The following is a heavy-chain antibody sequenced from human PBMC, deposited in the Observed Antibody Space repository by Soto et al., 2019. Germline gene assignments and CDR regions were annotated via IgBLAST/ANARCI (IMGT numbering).Heavy chain of an antibody. CDR2: IYDSESA. CDR1: GESISSGGYY. CDR3: ARASSSSSAADY. V-gene: IGHV4-31*03. D-gene: IGHD6-6*01. Sequence: QVQLQESGPGLVKASQTLSLICNVSGESISSGGYYWSWIRHHPGKGLEWIGYIYDSESAYYNPSLKSRFTISMDTSKNHFAMKLSSVTAADTAVYYCARASSSSSAADYWGQGTLVTVSS. J-gene: IGHJ4*02.